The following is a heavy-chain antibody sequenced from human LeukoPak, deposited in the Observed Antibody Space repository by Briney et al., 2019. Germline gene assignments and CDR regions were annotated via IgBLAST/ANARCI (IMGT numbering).Heavy chain of an antibody. CDR2: ISYDGSNK. V-gene: IGHV3-30*18. Sequence: PGRSLRLSCAASGFTFSSYGMHWVRQAPGKGLEWVAVISYDGSNKYYADSVKGRFTISRDNSKNTLYLQLNSMRPKDTAVYYCVKDHMKWLVGYFDYWCQGTLVTVSS. J-gene: IGHJ4*02. CDR3: VKDHMKWLVGYFDY. CDR1: GFTFSSYG. D-gene: IGHD6-19*01.